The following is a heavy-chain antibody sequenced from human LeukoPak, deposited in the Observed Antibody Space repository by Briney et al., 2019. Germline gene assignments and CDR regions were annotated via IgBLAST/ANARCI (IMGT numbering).Heavy chain of an antibody. CDR1: GFTFNTFE. CDR2: INSDGTTM. V-gene: IGHV3-48*03. D-gene: IGHD5-18*01. Sequence: GGSLRLSCVASGFTFNTFEINWVRQAPGKGLEWLAYINSDGTTMYYADSVMGRFTLSRDNAKNSLSLQMNRLRAEDSAIYYCARGHVGYSYGYQYWGQGTLVIVSS. CDR3: ARGHVGYSYGYQY. J-gene: IGHJ4*02.